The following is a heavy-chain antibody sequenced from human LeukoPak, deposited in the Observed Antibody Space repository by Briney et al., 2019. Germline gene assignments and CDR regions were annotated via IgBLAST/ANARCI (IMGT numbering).Heavy chain of an antibody. CDR2: INPNSGGT. J-gene: IGHJ4*02. CDR1: GYTFTGYY. D-gene: IGHD3-16*01. V-gene: IGHV1-2*06. CDR3: ARATRGWLPIMMGY. Sequence: ASVKVSCKASGYTFTGYYMHWVRQASGQGLEWMGRINPNSGGTNYAQKFQGRVTMTRDTSISTAYMELSRLRSDDTAVYYCARATRGWLPIMMGYWGQGTLVTVSS.